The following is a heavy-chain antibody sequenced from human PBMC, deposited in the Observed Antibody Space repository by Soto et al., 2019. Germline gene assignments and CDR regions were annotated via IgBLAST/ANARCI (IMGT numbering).Heavy chain of an antibody. J-gene: IGHJ6*02. CDR3: AKVTSARVFYFGLDV. V-gene: IGHV3-23*01. D-gene: IGHD2-2*01. Sequence: VQLLESGGGLVQPGGSLRLSCAASGFTFTSYAMSWVRQAPGKGLEWVAIISGSAGRTYYADSVKGRFTISRDNFKNTLYLQMNSLRAEDTAVYHCAKVTSARVFYFGLDVWGQGTTVTVSS. CDR2: ISGSAGRT. CDR1: GFTFTSYA.